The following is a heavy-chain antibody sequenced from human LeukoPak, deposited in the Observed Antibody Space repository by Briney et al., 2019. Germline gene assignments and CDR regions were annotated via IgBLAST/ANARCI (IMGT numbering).Heavy chain of an antibody. J-gene: IGHJ4*02. CDR3: ARGPSASNPFDY. CDR1: GGSISGNY. Sequence: SETLSLTCTVSGGSISGNYWSWIGQSAGKGLEWIGRIYTSGSTNYHPSLKSRVTMSVDTSKNQFSLKLSSVTAADTAFYYCARGPSASNPFDYWRQGTLVTVSS. V-gene: IGHV4-4*07. CDR2: IYTSGST. D-gene: IGHD2-15*01.